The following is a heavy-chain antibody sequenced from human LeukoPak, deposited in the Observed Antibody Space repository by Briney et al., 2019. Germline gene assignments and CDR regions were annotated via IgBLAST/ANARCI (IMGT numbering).Heavy chain of an antibody. J-gene: IGHJ6*03. V-gene: IGHV3-64*01. D-gene: IGHD5-18*01. Sequence: GSLRLSCAASGFTFSSYAMHWVRQAPGKGLEYVSAISSNGGSTYYANSVKGRFTISRDNSKNTLYLQMGSLRAEDTAVYYCARSKGAGYSYGYYYYYYMDVWGKGTTVTVSS. CDR3: ARSKGAGYSYGYYYYYYMDV. CDR1: GFTFSSYA. CDR2: ISSNGGST.